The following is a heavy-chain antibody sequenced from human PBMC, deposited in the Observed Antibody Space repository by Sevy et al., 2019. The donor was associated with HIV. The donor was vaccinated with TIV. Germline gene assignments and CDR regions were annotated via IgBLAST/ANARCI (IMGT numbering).Heavy chain of an antibody. CDR1: GFTSISYA. CDR3: ARDRATSATGTIFDY. V-gene: IGHV3-23*01. D-gene: IGHD1-7*01. Sequence: GGSLRLSCAASGFTSISYAMSWVRQPPGRGLEWVSTLSDSGVSTYYADSVKGRFTISRDNSKNILYLQMNSLRAEDTAGYYCARDRATSATGTIFDYWGQGTLVTVSS. CDR2: LSDSGVST. J-gene: IGHJ4*02.